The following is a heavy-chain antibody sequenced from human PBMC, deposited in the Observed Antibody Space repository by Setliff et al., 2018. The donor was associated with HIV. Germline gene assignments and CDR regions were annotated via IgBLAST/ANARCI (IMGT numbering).Heavy chain of an antibody. CDR3: ARAQMHRGAVSWSLYYFDY. J-gene: IGHJ4*02. CDR1: GGSMNNYY. Sequence: ASETLSLTCTVSGGSMNNYYWNWIRQTPGKGLEWIGYIYENAYAHYTVSLRSRVTVSMDTSKNQFSLTLRSVTAADRAVYYCARAQMHRGAVSWSLYYFDYWGQGALVTVSS. D-gene: IGHD3-10*01. CDR2: IYENAYA. V-gene: IGHV4-59*01.